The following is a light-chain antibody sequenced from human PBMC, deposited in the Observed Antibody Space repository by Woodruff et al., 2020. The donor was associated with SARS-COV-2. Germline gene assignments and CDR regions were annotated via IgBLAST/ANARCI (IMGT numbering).Light chain of an antibody. Sequence: YQHKPDQSPKLLIKYASQSISGVSSRFSGSGSGTDFTLTINSLEAEDAATYYCHQSSILPYTFGQG. J-gene: IGKJ2*01. CDR3: HQSSILPYT. CDR2: YAS. V-gene: IGKV6-21*02.